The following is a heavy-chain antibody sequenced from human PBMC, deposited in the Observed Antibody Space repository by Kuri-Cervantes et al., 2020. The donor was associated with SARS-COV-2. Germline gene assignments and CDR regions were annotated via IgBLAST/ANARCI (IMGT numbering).Heavy chain of an antibody. CDR1: GYTLTELS. J-gene: IGHJ5*02. CDR3: ATAPPFPSITMVRGVWTRVGWFDP. D-gene: IGHD3-10*01. V-gene: IGHV1-24*01. CDR2: FDPEDGET. Sequence: ASVRVSCKVSGYTLTELSMHWVRQAPGKGLEWMGGFDPEDGETIYAQKFQGRVTMTEDTSTDTAYMELSSLRSEDTAVYYRATAPPFPSITMVRGVWTRVGWFDPWGQGTLVTVSS.